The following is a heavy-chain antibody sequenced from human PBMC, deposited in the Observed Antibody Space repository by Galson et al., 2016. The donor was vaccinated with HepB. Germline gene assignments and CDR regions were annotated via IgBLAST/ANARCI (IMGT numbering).Heavy chain of an antibody. Sequence: SLRLSCAASGFTFGDYTMSWVRQAPGKGLEWVSGLSVSGDTTYYADSVKGRFTISRDNSKNTLHLQMNSLRADDTAVYYCGKDGVRSGYSYFDYWGRGTLVTVSS. J-gene: IGHJ4*02. D-gene: IGHD5-12*01. CDR3: GKDGVRSGYSYFDY. V-gene: IGHV3-23*01. CDR2: LSVSGDTT. CDR1: GFTFGDYT.